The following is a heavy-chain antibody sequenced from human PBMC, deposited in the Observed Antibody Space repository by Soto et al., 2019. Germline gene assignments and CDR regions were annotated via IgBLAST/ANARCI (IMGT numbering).Heavy chain of an antibody. D-gene: IGHD2-15*01. J-gene: IGHJ4*02. CDR3: AREYCSGGSCYIAFDY. CDR2: ISSSSSTI. V-gene: IGHV3-48*01. CDR1: GFTFSSYS. Sequence: GGSLRLSCAASGFTFSSYSMNWVRQAPGKGLEWVSYISSSSSTIYYADSVKGRFTISRDNAKNSLYLQMNSLRAEDTAVYYCAREYCSGGSCYIAFDYWGQGTLVTGSS.